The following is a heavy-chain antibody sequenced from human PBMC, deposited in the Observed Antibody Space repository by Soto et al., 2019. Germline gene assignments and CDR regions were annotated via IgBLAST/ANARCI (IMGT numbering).Heavy chain of an antibody. CDR2: IDPSDSYT. Sequence: GESLKISCKGSGYSFTSYWISWVRQMPGKGLEWMGRIDPSDSYTNYSPSFQGHVTISADKSISTAYLQWSSLKASDTAMYYCARHGRPLRGLLKLRRRSYLDYWRQGTLVTVS. V-gene: IGHV5-10-1*01. CDR1: GYSFTSYW. J-gene: IGHJ4*02. D-gene: IGHD7-27*01. CDR3: ARHGRPLRGLLKLRRRSYLDY.